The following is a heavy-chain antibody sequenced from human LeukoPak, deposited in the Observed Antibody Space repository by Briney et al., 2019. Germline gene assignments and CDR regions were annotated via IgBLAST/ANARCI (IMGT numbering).Heavy chain of an antibody. CDR2: IRSSSRYI. V-gene: IGHV3-21*01. CDR3: ASPPSVDSSSPYYFEY. CDR1: GFTFSSYS. D-gene: IGHD6-6*01. J-gene: IGHJ4*02. Sequence: KPGGSLRLSCAASGFTFSSYSIYWVRQAPGKGLEWVSSIRSSSRYINYADSVKGRFTISRDNAKNALFLQMNSLRAEDTAVYYCASPPSVDSSSPYYFEYWGQGTLVTVSS.